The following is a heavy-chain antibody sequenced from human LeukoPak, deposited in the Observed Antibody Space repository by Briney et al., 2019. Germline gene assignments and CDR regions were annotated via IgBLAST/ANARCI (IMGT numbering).Heavy chain of an antibody. CDR3: ATLGAARPQIYFDY. CDR1: GGSISNDY. D-gene: IGHD6-6*01. CDR2: VYYSGST. V-gene: IGHV4-59*01. Sequence: SETLSLTCTVSGGSISNDYSSWIRQPPGKGLEWIGYVYYSGSTNYNPSLKSRVTISVDTSKNQFSLKLSSVTAADTAVYYCATLGAARPQIYFDYWGQGTLVTVSS. J-gene: IGHJ4*02.